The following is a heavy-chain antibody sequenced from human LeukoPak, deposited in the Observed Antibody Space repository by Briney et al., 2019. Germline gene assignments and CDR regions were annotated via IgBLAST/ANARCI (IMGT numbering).Heavy chain of an antibody. J-gene: IGHJ4*02. V-gene: IGHV1-69*13. CDR2: IIPIFGTA. Sequence: ASVTVSCKASGGTFSSYAISWVRQAPGQGLEWMGGIIPIFGTANYAQKFQGRVTITADESTSTAYMELSSLRSEDTAVYYCARARGIQLWSFDYWGQGTLVTVSS. CDR3: ARARGIQLWSFDY. CDR1: GGTFSSYA. D-gene: IGHD5-18*01.